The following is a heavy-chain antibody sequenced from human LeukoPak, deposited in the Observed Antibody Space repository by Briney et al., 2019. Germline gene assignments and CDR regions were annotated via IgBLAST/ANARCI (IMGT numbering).Heavy chain of an antibody. J-gene: IGHJ4*02. Sequence: PGGSLRLSCAASGFTFDNYAMHWVRQAPGKGLEWVSGISWNSGTMGYVDSVKGRFTISRDNAKNSLYLQMDSLRAEDMALYYCAKDVSLGFCSGGSCSVHFDYWGQGTLVTVSS. CDR1: GFTFDNYA. CDR2: ISWNSGTM. D-gene: IGHD2-15*01. V-gene: IGHV3-9*03. CDR3: AKDVSLGFCSGGSCSVHFDY.